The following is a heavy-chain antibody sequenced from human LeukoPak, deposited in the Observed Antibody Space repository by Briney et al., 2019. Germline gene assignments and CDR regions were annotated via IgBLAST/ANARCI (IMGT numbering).Heavy chain of an antibody. CDR1: GFTFSSFL. CDR2: VSGSGGTT. J-gene: IGHJ5*02. Sequence: PPGGSLRLTCAASGFTFSSFLMTWVRQAPGKGLEWVSTVSGSGGTTFYADSVKGRFTISRDNSKNTLYLQMNSLRVEDTALYYCAKARTTTTAGWFDPWGQGTLVTVSS. V-gene: IGHV3-23*01. CDR3: AKARTTTTAGWFDP. D-gene: IGHD4-17*01.